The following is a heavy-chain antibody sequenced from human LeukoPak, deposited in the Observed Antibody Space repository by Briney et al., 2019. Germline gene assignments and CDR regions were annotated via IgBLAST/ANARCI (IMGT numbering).Heavy chain of an antibody. D-gene: IGHD1-26*01. Sequence: GGSLRLSCAASGFTFSSYEMNWVRQAPGKGLEWVSYISSSGSTIYYADSVKGRFTISRDNAKNSLYLQMNSLRAEDTAVYYCAARPPIIVGGPFDYWGQGTLVTVSS. V-gene: IGHV3-48*03. CDR2: ISSSGSTI. J-gene: IGHJ4*02. CDR1: GFTFSSYE. CDR3: AARPPIIVGGPFDY.